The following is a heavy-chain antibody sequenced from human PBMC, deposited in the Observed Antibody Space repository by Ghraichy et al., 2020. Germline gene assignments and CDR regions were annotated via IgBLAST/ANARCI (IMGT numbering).Heavy chain of an antibody. J-gene: IGHJ6*02. V-gene: IGHV4-34*01. CDR1: GGSFSGYY. CDR3: ARGRYCSGGSCQYYYYYGMDV. D-gene: IGHD2-15*01. CDR2: INHSGST. Sequence: SETLSLTCAVYGGSFSGYYWSWIRQPPGKGLEWIGEINHSGSTNYNPSLKSRVTISVDTSKNQFSLKLSSVTAADTAVYYCARGRYCSGGSCQYYYYYGMDVWGQGTTVTVSS.